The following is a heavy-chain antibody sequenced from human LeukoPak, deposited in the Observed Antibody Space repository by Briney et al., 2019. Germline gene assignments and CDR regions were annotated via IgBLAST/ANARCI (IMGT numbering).Heavy chain of an antibody. D-gene: IGHD6-13*01. CDR1: GGSISSSNW. J-gene: IGHJ4*02. Sequence: SGTLSLTCAVSGGSISSSNWWSWVRQPPGQGLEWIGEIYHSGSTNYNPSLKSRVTISVDKSKNQFSLKLSSVTAADTAVYYCAREGRSSSWLLFDYWGQGTLVTVSS. V-gene: IGHV4-4*02. CDR3: AREGRSSSWLLFDY. CDR2: IYHSGST.